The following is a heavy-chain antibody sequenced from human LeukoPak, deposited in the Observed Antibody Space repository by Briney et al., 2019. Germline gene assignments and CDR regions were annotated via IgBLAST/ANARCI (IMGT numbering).Heavy chain of an antibody. V-gene: IGHV4-59*08. CDR2: IYYSGST. J-gene: IGHJ4*02. CDR3: ASGEDFWSGYYTLGY. D-gene: IGHD3-3*01. Sequence: SETLSLTCTVSGGSISSYYWSWIRQPPGTGLEWIGYIYYSGSTNYNPSLKSRVTISVDTSKNQFSLKLSSVTAADTAVYYCASGEDFWSGYYTLGYWGQGTLVTVSS. CDR1: GGSISSYY.